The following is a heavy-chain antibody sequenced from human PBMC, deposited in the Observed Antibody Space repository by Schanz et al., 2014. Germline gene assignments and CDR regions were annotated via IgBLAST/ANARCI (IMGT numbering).Heavy chain of an antibody. CDR2: IIPILGIA. CDR3: ARGPLGPSP. D-gene: IGHD7-27*01. CDR1: GGTFSSYS. Sequence: QVQLVQSGAEVKKPGSSVKVSCKASGGTFSSYSISWVRQAPGQGLEWMGRIIPILGIANYAQKFQGRVTNTADRSTSTAYMELSSLKSEDTAVYYCARGPLGPSPWGQGTLVTVSS. J-gene: IGHJ5*02. V-gene: IGHV1-69*02.